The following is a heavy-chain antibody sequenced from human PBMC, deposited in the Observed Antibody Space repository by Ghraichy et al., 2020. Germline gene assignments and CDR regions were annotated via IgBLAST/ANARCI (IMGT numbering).Heavy chain of an antibody. CDR2: INSDGSST. J-gene: IGHJ4*02. V-gene: IGHV3-74*01. Sequence: ETLSLTCAASGFTFSRYWMHWVRQAPGKGLVWVSRINSDGSSTSYADSVKGRFTISRDNAKNTLYLQMNSLRDEDTAVYYCARGTGVEGTVVVLFDYWGQGTLVTVSS. D-gene: IGHD1-26*01. CDR1: GFTFSRYW. CDR3: ARGTGVEGTVVVLFDY.